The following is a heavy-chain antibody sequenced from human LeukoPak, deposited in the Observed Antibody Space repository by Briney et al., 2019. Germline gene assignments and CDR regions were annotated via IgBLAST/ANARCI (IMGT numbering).Heavy chain of an antibody. CDR1: GASITAYY. Sequence: ETPSLTCTVSGASITAYYWSWIRQPPGKGLEWIGYIHYSGNTKYSSSLKSRVTTSVDTSRSQFSLKLSSVTAADTAVYYCARGVGCSGGTCYSVYWLDPWGQGTLVTVSS. CDR2: IHYSGNT. D-gene: IGHD2-15*01. J-gene: IGHJ5*02. CDR3: ARGVGCSGGTCYSVYWLDP. V-gene: IGHV4-59*01.